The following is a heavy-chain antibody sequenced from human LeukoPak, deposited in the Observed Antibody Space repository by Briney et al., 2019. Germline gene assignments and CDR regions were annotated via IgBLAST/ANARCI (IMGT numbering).Heavy chain of an antibody. V-gene: IGHV5-51*01. CDR2: IYPGDSDT. CDR1: GYSFTSYW. Sequence: GESLKISCKGSGYSFTSYWIGWVRQMPGKGLEWMGIIYPGDSDTRYSPSFQGQVTTSADKSISTAYLQWSSLKASDTAMYYCARTYYYDSSGPGEFDYWGQGTLVTVSS. CDR3: ARTYYYDSSGPGEFDY. J-gene: IGHJ4*02. D-gene: IGHD3-22*01.